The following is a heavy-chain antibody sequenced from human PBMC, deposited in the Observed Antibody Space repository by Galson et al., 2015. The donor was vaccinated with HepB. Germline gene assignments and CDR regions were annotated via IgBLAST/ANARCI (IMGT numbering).Heavy chain of an antibody. CDR3: ARRAYFDSSEGYYFYGLDV. CDR1: GYSFTRYW. V-gene: IGHV5-51*03. CDR2: VYPDDSDT. J-gene: IGHJ6*02. Sequence: QSGAEVKKPGESLKISCKGSGYSFTRYWIAWVRQMPGKGLEWMGNVYPDDSDTTYSPSLQGHVTMSADKSIDTAYLQWSSLTASDTAVYYCARRAYFDSSEGYYFYGLDVWGLGTTVTVSS. D-gene: IGHD3-22*01.